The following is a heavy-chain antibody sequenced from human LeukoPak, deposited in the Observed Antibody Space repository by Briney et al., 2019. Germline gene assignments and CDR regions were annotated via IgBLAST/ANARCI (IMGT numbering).Heavy chain of an antibody. CDR1: GGSFSGYY. J-gene: IGHJ4*02. V-gene: IGHV4-34*01. CDR3: QSRFLEWLLDY. CDR2: INHSGST. D-gene: IGHD3-3*01. Sequence: PSETLSLTCAVYGGSFSGYYWSWIRQPPGKGLEWIGEINHSGSTNYNPSLKSRVTISVDTSKNQFSLKLSSVTAADTAVYYCQSRFLEWLLDYWGQGTLVTVSS.